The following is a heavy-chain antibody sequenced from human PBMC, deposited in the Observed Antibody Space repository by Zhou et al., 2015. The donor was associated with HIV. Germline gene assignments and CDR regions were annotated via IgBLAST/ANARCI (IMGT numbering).Heavy chain of an antibody. V-gene: IGHV1-46*01. CDR1: GYSFSKFY. J-gene: IGHJ4*02. CDR3: ARDATFYYGSGSIRYSPGN. Sequence: QVRLVQSGTEVKKPGASVNVSCETSGYSFSKFYIHWVRQAPGKGPEWMAIVDPSRGGARVAEDFQGRVIMRSDTSRSTVYLEMRSLTSEDTAMYYCARDATFYYGSGSIRYSPGNWGQGTLVVVSS. D-gene: IGHD3-10*01. CDR2: VDPSRGGA.